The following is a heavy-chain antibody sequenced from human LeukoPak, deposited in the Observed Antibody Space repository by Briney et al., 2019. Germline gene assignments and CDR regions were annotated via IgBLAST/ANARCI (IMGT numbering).Heavy chain of an antibody. V-gene: IGHV3-49*04. CDR3: TRGPMQLWLYYGMDG. CDR1: GFTFGDHA. J-gene: IGHJ6*02. Sequence: GGSLRLSCTASGFTFGDHAMSWVRQAPGRGLEWVGFIRSKAYGGTTEYAASVKGRFTISRDDSKSIAYLQMNSLKTEDTAVYYCTRGPMQLWLYYGMDGWGQGTTVIASS. D-gene: IGHD5-18*01. CDR2: IRSKAYGGTT.